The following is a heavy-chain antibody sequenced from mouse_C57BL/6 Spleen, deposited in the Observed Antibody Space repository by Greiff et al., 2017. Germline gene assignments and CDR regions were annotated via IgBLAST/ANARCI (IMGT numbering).Heavy chain of an antibody. V-gene: IGHV2-3*01. Sequence: QVQLQQSGPGLVAPSQSLSITCTVSGFSLTSYGVSWVRQPPGKGLEWLGVIWGDGSTNYHSALISRLSISKDNSKSQVFLKLNSLQTDDTATYYCAKGGLYYDYDGEGYYYAMDYWGQGTSVTVSS. CDR1: GFSLTSYG. J-gene: IGHJ4*01. CDR2: IWGDGST. D-gene: IGHD2-4*01. CDR3: AKGGLYYDYDGEGYYYAMDY.